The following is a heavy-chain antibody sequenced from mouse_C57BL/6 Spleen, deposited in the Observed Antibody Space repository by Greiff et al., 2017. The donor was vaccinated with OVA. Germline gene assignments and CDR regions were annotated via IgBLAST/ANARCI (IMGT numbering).Heavy chain of an antibody. CDR3: ARPYDSSGYFDY. Sequence: QVHVKQPGAELVMPGASVKLSCKASGYTFTSYWMHWVKQRPGQGLEWIGEIDPSDSYTNYNQKFKGKSTLTVDKSSSTAYMQLSSLTSEDSAVYYCARPYDSSGYFDYWGQGTTLTVSS. D-gene: IGHD3-2*02. J-gene: IGHJ2*01. CDR2: IDPSDSYT. V-gene: IGHV1-69*01. CDR1: GYTFTSYW.